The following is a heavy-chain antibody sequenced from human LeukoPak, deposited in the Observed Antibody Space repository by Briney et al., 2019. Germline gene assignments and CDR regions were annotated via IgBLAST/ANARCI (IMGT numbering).Heavy chain of an antibody. J-gene: IGHJ3*02. Sequence: GGSLRLSCAASGFTFTIFGLNWVRQAPGKGPEWVSYIDARSGITYYADSLQGRFTISRDNAKESVFLQMNSLRVDDTAVYYCARTYDFGRGPPGDAFDNWGPGTLVIVSS. CDR1: GFTFTIFG. D-gene: IGHD3-3*01. CDR3: ARTYDFGRGPPGDAFDN. CDR2: IDARSGIT. V-gene: IGHV3-48*01.